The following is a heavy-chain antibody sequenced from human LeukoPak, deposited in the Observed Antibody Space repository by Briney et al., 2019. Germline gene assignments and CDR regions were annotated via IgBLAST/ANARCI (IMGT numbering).Heavy chain of an antibody. V-gene: IGHV3-30*03. CDR3: ARVRAAAGEFDY. CDR1: GFTFSSYG. J-gene: IGHJ4*02. Sequence: GRSLRLSCAASGFTFSSYGMHWVRQAPGKGLEGVAVISYDGSNKNYADSVKGRFTISRDNSKNTLYLQMNSLRAEDTAVYYCARVRAAAGEFDYWGQGTLVTVSS. CDR2: ISYDGSNK. D-gene: IGHD6-13*01.